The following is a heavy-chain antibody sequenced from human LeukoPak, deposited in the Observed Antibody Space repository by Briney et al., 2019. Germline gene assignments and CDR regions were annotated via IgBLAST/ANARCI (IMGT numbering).Heavy chain of an antibody. J-gene: IGHJ4*02. CDR1: GFTFSSYA. Sequence: GGSLRLSCAASGFTFSSYAMSWVRQAPGKGLEWVSAISGSGGSTYYADSVKGRFTISRDNSKNTVYLQMNSLRAGDTALYFCARDLSSLGLDDWGQGTLVTVSS. D-gene: IGHD7-27*01. CDR2: ISGSGGST. V-gene: IGHV3-23*01. CDR3: ARDLSSLGLDD.